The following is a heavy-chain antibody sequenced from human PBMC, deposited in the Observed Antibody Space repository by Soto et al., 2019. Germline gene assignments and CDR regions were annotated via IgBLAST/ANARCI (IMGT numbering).Heavy chain of an antibody. V-gene: IGHV4-34*01. CDR1: GGSVSSSSNYY. J-gene: IGHJ3*02. CDR3: ARVERGTATTVVDAFDI. CDR2: MSHSGGT. D-gene: IGHD1-1*01. Sequence: QVQLQQWGAGLLKPSETLSLTCAVYGGSVSSSSNYYWSWIRQPPGKVLEWIGEMSHSGGTHFNPSRKSRATLSVDTSKSQCSLKMSSVTAADTALYYCARVERGTATTVVDAFDIWGPGTMVTVSS.